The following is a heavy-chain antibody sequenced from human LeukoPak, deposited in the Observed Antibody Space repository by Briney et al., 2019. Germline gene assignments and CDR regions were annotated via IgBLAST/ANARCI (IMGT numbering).Heavy chain of an antibody. J-gene: IGHJ4*02. CDR3: AKRHPVLAAGTDY. CDR1: GGSFSGYF. CDR2: IDHSGST. V-gene: IGHV4-34*01. D-gene: IGHD6-13*01. Sequence: PSETLSLTCAVYGGSFSGYFWSWIRQARGKWLEWIGEIDHSGSTNYNPSLKSRVTISVDTSKNQFSLKLSSVTAADTGVYYCAKRHPVLAAGTDYWSQGTLVTVSS.